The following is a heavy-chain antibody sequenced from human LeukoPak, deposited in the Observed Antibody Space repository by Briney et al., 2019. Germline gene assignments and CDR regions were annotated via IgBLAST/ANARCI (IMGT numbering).Heavy chain of an antibody. J-gene: IGHJ4*02. CDR2: ISWNSGSI. V-gene: IGHV3-9*03. Sequence: PGGSLRLSCAASGFTFDDYAMHWVRQAPGKGLEWVSGISWNSGSIGYADSVKGRFTISRDNAKNSLYLQMNSLRAEDMALYYCAKGHRYGSSGYVDYWGQGTLVTVSS. CDR3: AKGHRYGSSGYVDY. D-gene: IGHD3-22*01. CDR1: GFTFDDYA.